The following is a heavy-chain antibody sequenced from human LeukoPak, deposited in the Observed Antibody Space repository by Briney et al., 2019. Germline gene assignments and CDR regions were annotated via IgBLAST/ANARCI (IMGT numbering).Heavy chain of an antibody. D-gene: IGHD3-22*01. CDR1: VHPNRLYH. J-gene: IGHJ3*02. CDR3: ARVLADSSGYFDWAFDI. Sequence: SEPLTLLCTVSVHPNRLYHWRCLPHPPGKGLVCIGYFYYGGSTNYNHSLKSRVTISVDTAKNQFSLKLSSVTAADTAVDYCARVLADSSGYFDWAFDIWGQGTMVTVSS. V-gene: IGHV4-59*01. CDR2: FYYGGST.